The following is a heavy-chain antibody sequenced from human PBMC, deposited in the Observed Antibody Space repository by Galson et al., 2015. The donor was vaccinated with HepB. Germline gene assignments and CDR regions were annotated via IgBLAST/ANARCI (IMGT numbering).Heavy chain of an antibody. CDR2: ISAYNQNT. V-gene: IGHV1-18*01. D-gene: IGHD2-15*01. Sequence: SVKVSCKASGYTFSTYSITWVRQAPGQGLEWMGWISAYNQNTDYAQHLQGRVTMTTDTSTSTAYMELRSLRSDDTAVYYCARGALVVVVDATQNNWFAPWGQGTLITVFS. CDR3: ARGALVVVVDATQNNWFAP. J-gene: IGHJ5*02. CDR1: GYTFSTYS.